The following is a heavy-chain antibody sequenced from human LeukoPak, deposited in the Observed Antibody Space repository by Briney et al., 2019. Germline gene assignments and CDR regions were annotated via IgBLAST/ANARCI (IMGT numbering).Heavy chain of an antibody. V-gene: IGHV1-18*01. J-gene: IGHJ3*01. Sequence: ASVKVSCKSSGYTFTNYGTTWVRQAPGQGLEWMGWISAYNGDTNYAQKIQGRVTMTRDTSTTTAYMELRSLRSDDTAFYYCARSSRPFGELYDAFDFWGQGTMVTVSS. CDR1: GYTFTNYG. CDR3: ARSSRPFGELYDAFDF. CDR2: ISAYNGDT. D-gene: IGHD3-10*01.